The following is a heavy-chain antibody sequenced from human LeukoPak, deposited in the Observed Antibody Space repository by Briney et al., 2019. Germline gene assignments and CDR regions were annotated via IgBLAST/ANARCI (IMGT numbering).Heavy chain of an antibody. J-gene: IGHJ5*02. Sequence: SQTLSLTCTVSGGSISSGGYYWSWIRQHPGKGLEWIGYIYYSGSTYYNPSLKSRVTTSVDTSKNQFSLKLSSVTAADTAVYYCARARYCSSTSCYYSSVDWFDPWGQGTLVTVSS. V-gene: IGHV4-31*03. D-gene: IGHD2-2*01. CDR3: ARARYCSSTSCYYSSVDWFDP. CDR2: IYYSGST. CDR1: GGSISSGGYY.